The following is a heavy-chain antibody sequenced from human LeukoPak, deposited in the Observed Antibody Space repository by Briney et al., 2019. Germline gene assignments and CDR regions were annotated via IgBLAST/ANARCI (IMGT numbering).Heavy chain of an antibody. J-gene: IGHJ4*02. CDR1: GFTFSRHG. Sequence: GGSLRLSCEGSGFTFSRHGMHWVRQAPGKGLEWVAVISNEGNYKYYGDSVKGRFAISRDNFKNTTYLQMNYLRPEDTAVYFCAKGGHYLFDYWGQGALVTVSS. V-gene: IGHV3-30*18. CDR3: AKGGHYLFDY. CDR2: ISNEGNYK. D-gene: IGHD3-10*01.